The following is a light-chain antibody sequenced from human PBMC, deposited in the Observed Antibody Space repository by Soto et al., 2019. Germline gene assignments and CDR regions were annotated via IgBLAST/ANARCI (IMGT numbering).Light chain of an antibody. V-gene: IGLV1-44*01. J-gene: IGLJ3*02. Sequence: QLVLTQPPSASGTPGQRVTLSCSGSSSNVGSNTVSWYQQLPGTAPKVLIYSDGQRPSGVPDRFSGSRSGSSASLAISGLQSGDEGDYYCASWEDSLNGWVIGGGTKLTVL. CDR3: ASWEDSLNGWV. CDR1: SSNVGSNT. CDR2: SDG.